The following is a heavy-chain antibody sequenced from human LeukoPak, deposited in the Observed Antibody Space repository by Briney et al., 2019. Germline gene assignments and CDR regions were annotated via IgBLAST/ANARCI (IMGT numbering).Heavy chain of an antibody. V-gene: IGHV3-30*18. CDR1: GFTFSSYG. J-gene: IGHJ4*02. D-gene: IGHD3-3*02. CDR3: AKEDHSI. Sequence: GGSLRLSCAASGFTFSSYGLHWVRQAPGKGLEWVAVISYDGSNKYYADSVKGRFTISRDNSKNTLYLQMNSLRAEDTAVYYCAKEDHSIWGQGTLVTVSS. CDR2: ISYDGSNK.